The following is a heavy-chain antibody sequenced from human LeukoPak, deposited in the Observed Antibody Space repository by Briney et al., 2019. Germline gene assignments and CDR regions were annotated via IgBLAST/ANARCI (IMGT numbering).Heavy chain of an antibody. V-gene: IGHV1-18*01. J-gene: IGHJ4*02. CDR1: GYTFTSYG. CDR2: ISAYNGNT. CDR3: ARGTPGYYYDSSGYFGY. Sequence: ASVNVSCKASGYTFTSYGISWVRQARGQGGEGMGWISAYNGNTNYAQKLQGRVTMTTDTSTSTAYMELRSLRSDDTAVYYCARGTPGYYYDSSGYFGYWGQGTLVTVSS. D-gene: IGHD3-22*01.